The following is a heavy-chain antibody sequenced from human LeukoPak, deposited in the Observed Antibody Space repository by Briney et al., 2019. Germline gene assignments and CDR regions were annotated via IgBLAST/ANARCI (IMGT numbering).Heavy chain of an antibody. V-gene: IGHV3-74*01. Sequence: GGSLRLSCAASGSGFTFNNYWMHWVRQAPGKGLVWVSRINSDGSRTSYADSVKGRFTISRDNAKNTLYLQMNSLRAEDTAVYYCARWHWVYYMDVWGKGTTVTISS. D-gene: IGHD4-23*01. J-gene: IGHJ6*03. CDR1: GSGFTFNNYW. CDR2: INSDGSRT. CDR3: ARWHWVYYMDV.